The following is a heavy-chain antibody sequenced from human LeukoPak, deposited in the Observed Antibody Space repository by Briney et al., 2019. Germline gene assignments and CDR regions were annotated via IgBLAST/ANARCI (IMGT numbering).Heavy chain of an antibody. CDR1: GFTLSSYS. Sequence: PGGSLRLSCAASGFTLSSYSMNWVRQAPGKGLEWVSYISSSSSTIYYADSVKGRFTISRDNAKNSLYLQMNSLRAEDTAVYYCARDPLETYYYDSSGYSMDYWGQGTLVTVSS. J-gene: IGHJ4*02. CDR3: ARDPLETYYYDSSGYSMDY. D-gene: IGHD3-22*01. CDR2: ISSSSSTI. V-gene: IGHV3-48*04.